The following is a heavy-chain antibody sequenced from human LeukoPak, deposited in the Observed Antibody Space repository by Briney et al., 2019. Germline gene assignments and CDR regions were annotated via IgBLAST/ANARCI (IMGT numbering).Heavy chain of an antibody. D-gene: IGHD2-2*01. CDR2: FDPEDGET. Sequence: ASVKVSCKVSGYTLTELSMHWVRQAPGKGLEWMGGFDPEDGETIYAQKFQGRVTMTEDTSTDTAYMELNSLRAEDTALYYCARRYCSTCPTGHPFDLWGQGTMVTVSS. CDR3: ARRYCSTCPTGHPFDL. CDR1: GYTLTELS. J-gene: IGHJ3*01. V-gene: IGHV1-24*01.